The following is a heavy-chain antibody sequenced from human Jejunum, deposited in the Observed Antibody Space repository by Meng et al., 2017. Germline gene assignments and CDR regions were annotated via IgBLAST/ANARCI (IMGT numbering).Heavy chain of an antibody. V-gene: IGHV3-74*01. Sequence: GESLKISCAASGFPFSTYSMHWVRQAPGKGLGWVSQIKPDGNTISYADSVRGRFTISRDNAKSTLYLEMNSLRAEDAAVYYCARDNDWVVWDYWGRGTLVTVSS. J-gene: IGHJ4*01. CDR1: GFPFSTYS. CDR3: ARDNDWVVWDY. CDR2: IKPDGNTI. D-gene: IGHD1-1*01.